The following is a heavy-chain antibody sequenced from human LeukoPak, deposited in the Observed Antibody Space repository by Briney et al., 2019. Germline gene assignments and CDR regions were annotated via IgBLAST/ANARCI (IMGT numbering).Heavy chain of an antibody. V-gene: IGHV1-69*04. CDR2: IIPIIGIE. CDR3: ARGLRITMVRGGTTNYYYGMDV. D-gene: IGHD3-10*01. J-gene: IGHJ6*02. CDR1: GGTFSSYA. Sequence: GASVKVSCKASGGTFSSYAFSWVRQAPGQGLEWMGRIIPIIGIENYAQKFQGRVSITADSSTSTAYMELSSLRSEDTAVYYCARGLRITMVRGGTTNYYYGMDVWGQGTTVTVSS.